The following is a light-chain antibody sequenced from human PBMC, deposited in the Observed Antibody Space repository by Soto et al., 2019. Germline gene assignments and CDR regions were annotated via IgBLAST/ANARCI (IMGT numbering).Light chain of an antibody. CDR1: QYIRND. CDR2: AAS. J-gene: IGKJ1*01. V-gene: IGKV1-6*01. CDR3: LQDHNYPWT. Sequence: AIQMTQSPSSLSASVGDRVTITCRASQYIRNDLGWYQQRPGKAPKLLIFAASTLHSGVPSRFSGSGSGTDFTLTISSLQPEDFATYYCLQDHNYPWTFGQGTKVDIK.